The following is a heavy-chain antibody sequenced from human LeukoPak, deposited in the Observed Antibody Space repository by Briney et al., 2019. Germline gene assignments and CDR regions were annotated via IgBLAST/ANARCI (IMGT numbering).Heavy chain of an antibody. CDR2: ISGTGGST. CDR1: GFTFSTYA. Sequence: RSGGSLRLSCAASGFTFSTYAMTWVRQAPGKGLEWVSLISGTGGSTYYADSVKGRFTISRDNSKNTLYLQMNSLRAEDTAVYYCARGRGALPYFDYWGQGTLVTVSS. J-gene: IGHJ4*02. CDR3: ARGRGALPYFDY. V-gene: IGHV3-23*01.